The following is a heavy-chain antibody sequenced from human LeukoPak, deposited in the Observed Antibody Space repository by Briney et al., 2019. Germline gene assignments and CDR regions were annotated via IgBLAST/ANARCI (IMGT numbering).Heavy chain of an antibody. CDR3: ARVTGLRFVDV. CDR2: ISSSSSTI. D-gene: IGHD5-12*01. Sequence: GGSLRLSCAASGFTFSSYSMNWVRQAPGKGLEWVSYISSSSSTIYYADSVKGRFTISRDNAKNSLYLQMNSLRAEDTAVYYCARVTGLRFVDVWGQGTTVTVSS. V-gene: IGHV3-48*01. J-gene: IGHJ6*02. CDR1: GFTFSSYS.